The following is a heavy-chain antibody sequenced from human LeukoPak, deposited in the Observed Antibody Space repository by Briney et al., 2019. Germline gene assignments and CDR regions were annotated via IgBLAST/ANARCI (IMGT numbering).Heavy chain of an antibody. V-gene: IGHV3-48*03. CDR1: GFTFSSYE. D-gene: IGHD6-13*01. Sequence: PGGSLRLSCEASGFTFSSYEMNWVRQAPGKGLEWVSYISSSGSTIYYADSVKGRFTISRDNAKNSLYLQMNSLRAEDTAVYYCARVQAAAESLLGLDYWGQGTLVTVSS. J-gene: IGHJ4*02. CDR2: ISSSGSTI. CDR3: ARVQAAAESLLGLDY.